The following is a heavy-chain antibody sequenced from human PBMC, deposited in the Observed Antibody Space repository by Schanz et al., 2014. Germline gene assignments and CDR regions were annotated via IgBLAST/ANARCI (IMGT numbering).Heavy chain of an antibody. CDR1: GYTFAGHA. CDR3: ASGEARVTSSGVVIVPMNV. V-gene: IGHV1-3*04. Sequence: QVQLVQSGAEAKKPGASVKVSCQASGYTFAGHAVHWVRQAPGQGPEWVGWIHTGSGNTKYSQKFEGRVTITRDTAASIVYMEWSSLRSEDTAVFFCASGEARVTSSGVVIVPMNVWGKGTTVIVSS. J-gene: IGHJ6*03. D-gene: IGHD3-3*01. CDR2: IHTGSGNT.